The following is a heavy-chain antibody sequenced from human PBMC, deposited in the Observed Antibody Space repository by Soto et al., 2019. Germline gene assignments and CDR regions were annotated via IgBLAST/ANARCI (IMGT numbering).Heavy chain of an antibody. Sequence: EVQLSESGGGLGQPGGSLRLSCAASGFPFNNYAMNWVRQAPGKGLDWVSAISGSGSYTYYSDSVKGRFTIYRDNSKSTLYLQMDSLRPEDTALYYCAKAVVVGQKSWVNYFDSWGQGTLVTVSS. D-gene: IGHD2-15*01. J-gene: IGHJ4*02. CDR3: AKAVVVGQKSWVNYFDS. CDR2: ISGSGSYT. V-gene: IGHV3-23*01. CDR1: GFPFNNYA.